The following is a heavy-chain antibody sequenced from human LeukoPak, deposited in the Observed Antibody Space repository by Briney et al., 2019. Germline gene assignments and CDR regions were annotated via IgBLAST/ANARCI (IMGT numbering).Heavy chain of an antibody. J-gene: IGHJ3*02. V-gene: IGHV3-20*04. CDR3: ARDLVAGTTAGAFDI. D-gene: IGHD6-19*01. CDR2: INWDGGST. CDR1: GFIFDDYG. Sequence: GGCLSLSCAASGFIFDDYGMSSVRHAPGKGLEWVSGINWDGGSTGYADSVKGRFTISRHNAKNSLYLQMNSLRAENRALYYGARDLVAGTTAGAFDIWGQGTMVTVSS.